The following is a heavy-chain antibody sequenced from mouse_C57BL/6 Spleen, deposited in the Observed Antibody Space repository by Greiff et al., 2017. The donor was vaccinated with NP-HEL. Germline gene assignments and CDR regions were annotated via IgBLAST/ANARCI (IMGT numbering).Heavy chain of an antibody. J-gene: IGHJ4*01. D-gene: IGHD1-1*01. CDR2: IDPSDSET. CDR1: GYTFTSYW. V-gene: IGHV1-52*01. Sequence: VQLQQPGAELVRPGSSVKLSCKASGYTFTSYWMHWVKQRPIQGLEWIGNIDPSDSETHYNQKFKDKATLTVDKSSSTAYMQLSSLTSEDSAVYYCASSTVVAHYYAMDYWGQGTSVTVSS. CDR3: ASSTVVAHYYAMDY.